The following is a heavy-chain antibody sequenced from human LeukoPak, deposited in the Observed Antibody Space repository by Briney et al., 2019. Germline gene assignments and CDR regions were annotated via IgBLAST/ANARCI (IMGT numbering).Heavy chain of an antibody. CDR1: GGPISSYY. CDR3: ASLARYGSGSYSVAEHFQF. D-gene: IGHD3-10*01. CDR2: IYYIGIT. V-gene: IGHV4-59*01. Sequence: PSEALSLTCTVSGGPISSYYWNWIRQPPGKGLEWIGYIYYIGITNYNPSLMSRVTMPVDTSKNQFSLKLNSVTAADTAVYDCASLARYGSGSYSVAEHFQFWGQGTLVTVPS. J-gene: IGHJ1*01.